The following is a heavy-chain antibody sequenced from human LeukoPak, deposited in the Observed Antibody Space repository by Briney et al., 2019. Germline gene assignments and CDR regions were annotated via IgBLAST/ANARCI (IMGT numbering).Heavy chain of an antibody. J-gene: IGHJ4*02. D-gene: IGHD3-3*01. CDR3: AIFKHHLRPDY. Sequence: GESLKISCKGSGYSFTSYWIGWVRQMPGKGLEWMGIICPDDSDTRYSPSFQGQVTISADKSISTAYLQWSSLKASDTAMYYCAIFKHHLRPDYWGQGTLVTVSS. CDR2: ICPDDSDT. V-gene: IGHV5-51*01. CDR1: GYSFTSYW.